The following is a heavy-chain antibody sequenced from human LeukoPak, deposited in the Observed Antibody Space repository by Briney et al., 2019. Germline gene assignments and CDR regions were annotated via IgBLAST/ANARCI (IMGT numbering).Heavy chain of an antibody. CDR2: IRFDGSNK. CDR3: AKSYTNYDSWGPLDY. D-gene: IGHD3-3*01. J-gene: IGHJ4*02. CDR1: RFTFSTYG. V-gene: IGHV3-30*02. Sequence: GGSLRLSCVASRFTFSTYGMHWVRQSPGKGLGWVSFIRFDGSNKYYADSVKGRFTISRDNSKNTLYLQMSSLRAEDTAVYYCAKSYTNYDSWGPLDYWGQGILVTVSS.